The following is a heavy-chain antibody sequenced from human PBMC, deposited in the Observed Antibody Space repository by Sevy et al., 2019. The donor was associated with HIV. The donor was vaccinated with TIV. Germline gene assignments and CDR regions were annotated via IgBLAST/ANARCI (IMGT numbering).Heavy chain of an antibody. J-gene: IGHJ4*02. CDR1: GYTFITYG. D-gene: IGHD3-22*01. CDR3: ARDWVSGDVLSGYYPYFDY. V-gene: IGHV1-18*01. Sequence: ASVKVSCKASGYTFITYGISWVRQAPGQGLEWMGWISPYNGNTKSVQSLQGRVTMTTDISTSTAYMELRSLRTDDTAVYYCARDWVSGDVLSGYYPYFDYWGQGTLVTVSS. CDR2: ISPYNGNT.